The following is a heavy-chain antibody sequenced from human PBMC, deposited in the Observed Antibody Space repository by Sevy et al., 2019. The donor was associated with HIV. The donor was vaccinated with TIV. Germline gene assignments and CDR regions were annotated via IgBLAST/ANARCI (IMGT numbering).Heavy chain of an antibody. D-gene: IGHD3-22*01. CDR1: GFSFDDYT. J-gene: IGHJ3*02. Sequence: GGSLRLSCAASGFSFDDYTMNWVRQAPGKGLEWVSGITWNGDSTAYAESVEGRFTVSRDNDKSSLYLQMDSLRAEDTAVYYCARAGRGYFHKSGYLISDAFDIWGQGTMVTVSS. CDR3: ARAGRGYFHKSGYLISDAFDI. CDR2: ITWNGDST. V-gene: IGHV3-20*04.